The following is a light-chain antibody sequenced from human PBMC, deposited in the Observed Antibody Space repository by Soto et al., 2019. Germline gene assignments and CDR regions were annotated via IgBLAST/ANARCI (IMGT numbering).Light chain of an antibody. CDR3: QQYHTDLYS. CDR1: QSLGGW. Sequence: DIKMTQSPASLVASVGDRVTITCRASQSLGGWLAWYQQKPGEAHKLLIYMASTLENGFPSRFSGSGSGTEFTHTIRSLQPDDSATYFCQQYHTDLYSFGQRTQLEI. V-gene: IGKV1-5*03. CDR2: MAS. J-gene: IGKJ2*01.